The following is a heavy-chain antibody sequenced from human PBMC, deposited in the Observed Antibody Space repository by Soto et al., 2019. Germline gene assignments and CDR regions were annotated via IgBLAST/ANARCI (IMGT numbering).Heavy chain of an antibody. Sequence: GGSLRLSCAASGFTFSSYAMSWVRQAPGKGLEWVSAISGSGGSTYYADSVKDRFTISRDNSKNTLYLQMNSLRAEDTAVYYCAKDSLVTDYYYYGMDVWGQGTTVTVSS. CDR1: GFTFSSYA. V-gene: IGHV3-23*01. CDR3: AKDSLVTDYYYYGMDV. CDR2: ISGSGGST. D-gene: IGHD3-9*01. J-gene: IGHJ6*02.